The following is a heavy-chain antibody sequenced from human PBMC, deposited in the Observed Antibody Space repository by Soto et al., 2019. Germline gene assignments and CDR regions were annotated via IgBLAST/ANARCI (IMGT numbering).Heavy chain of an antibody. CDR2: TFYSGAT. V-gene: IGHV4-31*03. Sequence: TLSLTCTVSGGSISSGVYYWSWIRQHPGNGLEWIGYTFYSGATYYNPSLKSRTIISVDTSKNQFSLTLTSLTAADTAVYYCARVQPYDYGDNTGRLDPWGQGTLVTVSS. D-gene: IGHD3-16*01. CDR3: ARVQPYDYGDNTGRLDP. CDR1: GGSISSGVYY. J-gene: IGHJ5*02.